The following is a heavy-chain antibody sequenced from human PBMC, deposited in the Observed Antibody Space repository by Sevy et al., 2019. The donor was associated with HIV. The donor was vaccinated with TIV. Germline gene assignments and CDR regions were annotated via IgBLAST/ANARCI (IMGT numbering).Heavy chain of an antibody. CDR2: IIPILGIA. J-gene: IGHJ4*02. D-gene: IGHD3-22*01. Sequence: SVKVSCKASGGTFSSYAISWVRQAPGQGLEWMGRIIPILGIANYAQKFQGRVTITADKSTSTAYMELGSLRSEDTAVYYCARDAYYYDSSGYYDRLGVYYFDYWGQGTLVTVSS. V-gene: IGHV1-69*04. CDR3: ARDAYYYDSSGYYDRLGVYYFDY. CDR1: GGTFSSYA.